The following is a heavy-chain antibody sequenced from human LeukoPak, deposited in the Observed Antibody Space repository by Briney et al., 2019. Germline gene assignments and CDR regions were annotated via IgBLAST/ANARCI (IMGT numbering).Heavy chain of an antibody. CDR2: INHSGGT. Sequence: SETLSLTCAVYGGSFSGYYWSWIRQPPGKGLEWIGEINHSGGTNYNPSLKSRVTISVDTSKNQFSLKLSSVTAADTAVYYCARGGVGGYCSGGSCYAPLYFDYWGQGTLVTVSS. CDR3: ARGGVGGYCSGGSCYAPLYFDY. CDR1: GGSFSGYY. D-gene: IGHD2-15*01. V-gene: IGHV4-34*01. J-gene: IGHJ4*02.